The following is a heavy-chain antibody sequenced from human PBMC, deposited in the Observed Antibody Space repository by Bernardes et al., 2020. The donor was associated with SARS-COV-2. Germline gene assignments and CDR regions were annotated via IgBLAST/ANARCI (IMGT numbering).Heavy chain of an antibody. CDR2: IYSGGST. Sequence: GGSLRLSCAASGFTVSRNYMSWVRQAPGKGLEWVSVIYSGGSTYYADSVKGRFTISRDNSKNTLYLQMNSLRAEDTAVYYCARDKYQRMLFDVYYYGMDVWGQGTTVTVSS. CDR1: GFTVSRNY. V-gene: IGHV3-53*01. J-gene: IGHJ6*02. D-gene: IGHD2-2*01. CDR3: ARDKYQRMLFDVYYYGMDV.